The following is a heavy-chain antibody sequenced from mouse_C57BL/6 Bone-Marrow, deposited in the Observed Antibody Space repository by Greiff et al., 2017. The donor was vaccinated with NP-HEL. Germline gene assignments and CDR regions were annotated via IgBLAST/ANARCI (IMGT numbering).Heavy chain of an antibody. CDR3: ASKDY. V-gene: IGHV1-50*01. Sequence: QVQLQQPGAELVKPGASVKLSCKASGYTFTSYWMQWVKQRPGQGLEWIGEIDPSDSYTNYNQKFKGKATLTVDTSSRTAYMQLSSLTSEDSAVYYCASKDYWGQGTTLTVSS. J-gene: IGHJ2*01. CDR2: IDPSDSYT. CDR1: GYTFTSYW.